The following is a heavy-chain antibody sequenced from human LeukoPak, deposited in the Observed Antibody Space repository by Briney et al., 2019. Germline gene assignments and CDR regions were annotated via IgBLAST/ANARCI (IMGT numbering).Heavy chain of an antibody. CDR3: ARSIATYGPTHNWFGP. CDR2: IYYSGST. J-gene: IGHJ5*02. V-gene: IGHV4-39*01. D-gene: IGHD6-6*01. CDR1: GXSITSSLSY. Sequence: PSETLSLTCSVSGXSITSSLSYWGWIRQPPGMGLEWIGSIYYSGSTYYSPSLKSRVTISVDTSKNQFSLKLSSVTAADTAVYYCARSIATYGPTHNWFGPWGQGILVTVSS.